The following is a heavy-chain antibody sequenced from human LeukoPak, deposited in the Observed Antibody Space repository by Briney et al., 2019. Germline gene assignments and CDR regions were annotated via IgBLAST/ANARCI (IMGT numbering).Heavy chain of an antibody. D-gene: IGHD2-21*02. CDR3: ARDKALHGMDV. V-gene: IGHV4-59*01. Sequence: SETLSLTCTVSGGSISSYYWSWIRQPPGKGLEWIGYIYYSGSTNYNPSLKSRVTISVDTSKNQFSLKLSSVTAADTAVYYCARDKALHGMDVWGQGTTVTVSS. J-gene: IGHJ6*02. CDR2: IYYSGST. CDR1: GGSISSYY.